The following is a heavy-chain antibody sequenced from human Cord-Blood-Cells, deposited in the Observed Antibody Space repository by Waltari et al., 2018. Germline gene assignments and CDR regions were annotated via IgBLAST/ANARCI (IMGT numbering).Heavy chain of an antibody. Sequence: QLQLQESGPGLVKPSETLSLTCTVAAGSISSSRYSWAWIRPPPGKGLEWTGSIYYSGSTYYSPSLKSRVTMSADTSKNQFSLKLSSVTAADTAVYYCARHLRGYSYGYYFDYWGQGTLVTVSS. J-gene: IGHJ4*02. CDR3: ARHLRGYSYGYYFDY. CDR2: IYYSGST. V-gene: IGHV4-39*01. CDR1: AGSISSSRYS. D-gene: IGHD5-18*01.